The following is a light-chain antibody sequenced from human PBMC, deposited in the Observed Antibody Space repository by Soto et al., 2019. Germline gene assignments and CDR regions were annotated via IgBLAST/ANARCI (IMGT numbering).Light chain of an antibody. CDR1: QSVYSN. J-gene: IGKJ4*01. V-gene: IGKV3-15*01. CDR3: QQYHTWPVT. Sequence: IVMTQSPDSLSVSPGERVTLSCRASQSVYSNLAWYRHKPGQAPRLLIPGASTGATGVPVRFRGSGSGTEFTLTINTLQSEDSAVYYCQQYHTWPVTFGGGTKVEI. CDR2: GAS.